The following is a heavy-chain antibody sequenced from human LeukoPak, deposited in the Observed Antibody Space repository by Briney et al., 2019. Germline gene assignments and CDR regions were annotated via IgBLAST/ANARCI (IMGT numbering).Heavy chain of an antibody. J-gene: IGHJ5*01. Sequence: GGSLRLSCAASGFTLRSYTMNWVRQAPGKGLEWVAVISSDEINEYYADSVKGRFTISRDNSKNTLYLQINSLRGEDTAVYYCAKGESITSAWFDSWGQGTLVTVSS. D-gene: IGHD5-24*01. CDR1: GFTLRSYT. CDR3: AKGESITSAWFDS. V-gene: IGHV3-30*18. CDR2: ISSDEINE.